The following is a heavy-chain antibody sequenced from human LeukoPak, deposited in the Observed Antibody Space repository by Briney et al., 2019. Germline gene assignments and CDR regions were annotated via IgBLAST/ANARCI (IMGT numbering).Heavy chain of an antibody. CDR1: GFTFSSYS. Sequence: GSLRLSCAASGFTFSSYSMNWVRQAQGKGMEWVSSISSSSSYVYYADSVKGRFTISRDNAKTSLYLQMNSLRAEDTAVYYCARGFLEWGYYYMDVWGEGTTVTVSS. CDR2: ISSSSSYV. CDR3: ARGFLEWGYYYMDV. D-gene: IGHD3-3*01. V-gene: IGHV3-21*01. J-gene: IGHJ6*03.